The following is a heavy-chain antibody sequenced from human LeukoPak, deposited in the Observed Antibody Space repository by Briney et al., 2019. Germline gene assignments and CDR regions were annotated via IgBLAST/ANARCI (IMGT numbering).Heavy chain of an antibody. CDR2: INSDGSRT. CDR1: GFTFSSYR. Sequence: GGSLRLSCAASGFTFSSYRMYWVRQAPGKGLVWVSRINSDGSRTTYADSVKGRFTISRDNAKNSLFLQMTSLRADDTAIYYCARAGELRYMDVWGKGTAVTVSS. V-gene: IGHV3-74*01. D-gene: IGHD3-16*01. J-gene: IGHJ6*03. CDR3: ARAGELRYMDV.